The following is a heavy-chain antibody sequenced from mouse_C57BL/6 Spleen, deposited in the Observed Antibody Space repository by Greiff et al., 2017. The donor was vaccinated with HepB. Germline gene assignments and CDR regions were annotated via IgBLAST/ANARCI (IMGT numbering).Heavy chain of an antibody. Sequence: QVQLQQSGAELVKPGASVKISCKASGYAFSSYWMNWVKQRPGKGLEWIGQIYPGDGDTNYNGKFKGKATLTADKSSSTAYMQLSSLTSEDSAVYFCARTSYYGSSQFAYWGQGTLVTVSA. CDR1: GYAFSSYW. D-gene: IGHD1-1*01. V-gene: IGHV1-80*01. CDR2: IYPGDGDT. CDR3: ARTSYYGSSQFAY. J-gene: IGHJ3*01.